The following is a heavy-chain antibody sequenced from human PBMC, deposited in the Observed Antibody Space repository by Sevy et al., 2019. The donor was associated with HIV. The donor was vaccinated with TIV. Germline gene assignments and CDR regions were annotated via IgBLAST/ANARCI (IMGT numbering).Heavy chain of an antibody. D-gene: IGHD5-18*01. Sequence: GGSLRLSCAASGFTFSSYAMSWVRQAPGEGLQWVSAISGSGGSTYYADSVKGRFTISRDNSKNTLYLQMNSLRAEDTAVYYCAKGQAQLWLRGPDFDYWGQGTLVTVSS. V-gene: IGHV3-23*01. CDR3: AKGQAQLWLRGPDFDY. CDR2: ISGSGGST. J-gene: IGHJ4*02. CDR1: GFTFSSYA.